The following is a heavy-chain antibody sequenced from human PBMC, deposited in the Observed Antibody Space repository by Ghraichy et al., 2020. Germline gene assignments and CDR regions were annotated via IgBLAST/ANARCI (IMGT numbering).Heavy chain of an antibody. CDR2: ISGSGTRT. D-gene: IGHD6-13*01. CDR1: GFTFRTYA. CDR3: AKGFSGAATVNYFDY. Sequence: GESLNISCATSGFTFRTYAMGWVRQAPGKGLEWVSSISGSGTRTEYADSVRGRFTISRDYSKSTLYLQMSSLRAEDTALYYCAKGFSGAATVNYFDYWGQGTLVTVSS. V-gene: IGHV3-23*01. J-gene: IGHJ4*02.